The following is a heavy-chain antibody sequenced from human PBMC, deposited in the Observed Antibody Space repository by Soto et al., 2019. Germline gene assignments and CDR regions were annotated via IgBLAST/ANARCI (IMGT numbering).Heavy chain of an antibody. J-gene: IGHJ4*02. CDR1: GFTFRSYE. V-gene: IGHV3-23*01. Sequence: GSLRLSCAASGFTFRSYEMSWVRQAPGKGLEWVSGISAVGSGTFYADSVKGRFTISRDNSKNTLYLQMNSLRAEDTAVYYCAKGLVGAHFDYWGQGTLVTVSS. D-gene: IGHD1-26*01. CDR3: AKGLVGAHFDY. CDR2: ISAVGSGT.